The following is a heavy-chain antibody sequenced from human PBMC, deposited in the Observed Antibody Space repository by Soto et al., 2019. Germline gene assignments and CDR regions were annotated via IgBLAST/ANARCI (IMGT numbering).Heavy chain of an antibody. V-gene: IGHV3-48*01. Sequence: GGSLRLSCAASGFTFSSYSMNWVRQAPGRGLEWVSYISSSSSTIYYADSVKGRFTISRDNAKNSLYMQMNSLRAEDTAVYYCAHSSGWSDIGYWGQGTLVTVSS. J-gene: IGHJ4*02. CDR3: AHSSGWSDIGY. CDR2: ISSSSSTI. CDR1: GFTFSSYS. D-gene: IGHD6-19*01.